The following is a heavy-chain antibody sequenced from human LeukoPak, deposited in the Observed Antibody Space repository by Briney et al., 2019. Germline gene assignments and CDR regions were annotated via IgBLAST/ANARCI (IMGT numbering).Heavy chain of an antibody. Sequence: GGSLRLSCAASGFTFSSYAMHWVRQAPGKGLEWVAVISYDGSDKYYADSVKGRFTISRDNAKNALYLQMNSLRAEDTAVYYCARKITGPYYFDYWGQGTLVTVSS. CDR3: ARKITGPYYFDY. CDR1: GFTFSSYA. V-gene: IGHV3-30*04. D-gene: IGHD1-14*01. J-gene: IGHJ4*02. CDR2: ISYDGSDK.